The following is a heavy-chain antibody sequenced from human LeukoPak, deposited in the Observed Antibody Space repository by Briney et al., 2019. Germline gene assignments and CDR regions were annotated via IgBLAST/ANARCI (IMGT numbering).Heavy chain of an antibody. CDR3: ARDLSEHPRRSYYVKPQGLDY. V-gene: IGHV1-46*01. Sequence: ASVKVSXKASGYTFTSYYMHWVRQAPGQGLEWMGIINPSGGSTSYAQKFQGRLTMTRDTSTSTVYMELSSLRSEDTAVYYCARDLSEHPRRSYYVKPQGLDYWGQGTLVTVSS. J-gene: IGHJ4*02. CDR2: INPSGGST. CDR1: GYTFTSYY. D-gene: IGHD1-26*01.